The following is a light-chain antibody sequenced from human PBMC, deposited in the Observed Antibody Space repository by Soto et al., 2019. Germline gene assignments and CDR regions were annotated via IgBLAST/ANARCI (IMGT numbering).Light chain of an antibody. CDR1: QSISSY. J-gene: IGKJ2*01. CDR3: QQSYSTPYP. CDR2: AAS. Sequence: DIQMTQSPSSLSASVGDRVTITCRASQSISSYLNWYQQNPGKAPKLLIYAASSLQSGVPSRFSGSGSGTDFTLTISSLQPEDVATYYCQQSYSTPYPFGQGTKLEIK. V-gene: IGKV1-39*01.